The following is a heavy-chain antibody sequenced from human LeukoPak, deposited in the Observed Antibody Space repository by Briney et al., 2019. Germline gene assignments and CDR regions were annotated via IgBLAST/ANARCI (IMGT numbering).Heavy chain of an antibody. CDR1: GFTFSSYW. V-gene: IGHV3-7*01. CDR3: AREGYDGSGYYYRILDY. J-gene: IGHJ4*02. D-gene: IGHD3-22*01. Sequence: GGSLRLSCAVSGFTFSSYWMSWVRQAPGRGLEWVANIKQDGSEKYYVDSVKGRFTISRDNAKNSLYLQMNSLRGEDTAVYYCAREGYDGSGYYYRILDYWGQGTLVTVSS. CDR2: IKQDGSEK.